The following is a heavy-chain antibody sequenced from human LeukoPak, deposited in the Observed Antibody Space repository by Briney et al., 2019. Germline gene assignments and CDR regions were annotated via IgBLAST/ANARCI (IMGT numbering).Heavy chain of an antibody. Sequence: PGGSLRLSCAASGFTFTTYAMHWVRQAPGKGLEWVAIISYDGSKKHYADSVKGRFAISRDNSKNTLYLQMNSLRAEDTAVYYCARVSTARYNWNDVDYFDYWGQGTLVTVSS. CDR2: ISYDGSKK. D-gene: IGHD1-1*01. CDR1: GFTFTTYA. V-gene: IGHV3-30*01. CDR3: ARVSTARYNWNDVDYFDY. J-gene: IGHJ4*02.